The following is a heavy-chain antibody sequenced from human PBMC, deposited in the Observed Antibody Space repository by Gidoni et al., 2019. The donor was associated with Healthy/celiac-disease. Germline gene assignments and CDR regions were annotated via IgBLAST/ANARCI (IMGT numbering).Heavy chain of an antibody. D-gene: IGHD3-3*01. Sequence: EVQLVESGGGLVPPGRSRRLSCAASGFTFDDYAIHWVRQAPGKGLERFSVISWNSGSIGYADSVKGRFTISRDNAKNSLYLQMNSLRAEDTALYYCAKDYRSGGFYYFDVWGQGTLVTVSS. J-gene: IGHJ4*02. CDR1: GFTFDDYA. V-gene: IGHV3-9*01. CDR2: ISWNSGSI. CDR3: AKDYRSGGFYYFDV.